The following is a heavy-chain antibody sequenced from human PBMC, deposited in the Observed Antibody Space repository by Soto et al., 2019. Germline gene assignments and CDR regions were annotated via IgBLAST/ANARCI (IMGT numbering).Heavy chain of an antibody. CDR2: IYYSGST. V-gene: IGHV4-30-4*01. D-gene: IGHD2-2*01. J-gene: IGHJ6*02. CDR3: ARDIVLVPFFFGYYGMDV. CDR1: GDSISSGDYY. Sequence: QVQLQESGPGLVKPSQTLSLTCTVSGDSISSGDYYWSWIRQPPGKGLEWIGYIYYSGSTYYNPSLKSRVTISVDTSKNQFSLKVSSVTAADTAVSYCARDIVLVPFFFGYYGMDVWGQGTTVTVSS.